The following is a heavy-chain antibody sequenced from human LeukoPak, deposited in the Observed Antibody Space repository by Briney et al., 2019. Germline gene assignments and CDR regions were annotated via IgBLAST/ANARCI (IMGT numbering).Heavy chain of an antibody. Sequence: GSLRLSCAASGFTFSSYGMHWVRQAPGKGLEWVAFIRYDGSNKYYADSVKGRFTISRDNSKNTLYLQMNSLRAEDTAVYYCARDDGGSGSYGLWGQGTLVTVSS. J-gene: IGHJ4*02. CDR3: ARDDGGSGSYGL. D-gene: IGHD3-10*01. V-gene: IGHV3-30*02. CDR2: IRYDGSNK. CDR1: GFTFSSYG.